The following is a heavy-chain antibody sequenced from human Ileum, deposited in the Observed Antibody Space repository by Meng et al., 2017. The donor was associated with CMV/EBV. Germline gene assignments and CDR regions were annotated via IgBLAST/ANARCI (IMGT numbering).Heavy chain of an antibody. CDR2: INSDGSTT. CDR3: ARASLSCSSTNCFVYFEN. D-gene: IGHD2-2*01. Sequence: GESLKISCTASGFTFSSSWMHWVRQAPGKGLVWVSRINSDGSTTTYADPVKGRFSISRDNAKNTLYLQMHSLRAEDTAAYYCARASLSCSSTNCFVYFENWGQGTLVTVSS. CDR1: GFTFSSSW. J-gene: IGHJ4*02. V-gene: IGHV3-74*01.